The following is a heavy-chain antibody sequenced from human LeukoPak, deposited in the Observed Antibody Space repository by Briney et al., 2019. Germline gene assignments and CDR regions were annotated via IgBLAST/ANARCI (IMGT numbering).Heavy chain of an antibody. Sequence: GGSLRLSCAASGFAFSNYWLHWVRQAPGKGLEWVARINTHGSSTNYADSVKGRFTISRGDAKNTLYLQMTSLSAEDTAVYYALAGYYYYYMDVWGKGTTVTVSS. D-gene: IGHD3-16*01. CDR1: GFAFSNYW. CDR2: INTHGSST. J-gene: IGHJ6*03. V-gene: IGHV3-74*01. CDR3: LAGYYYYYMDV.